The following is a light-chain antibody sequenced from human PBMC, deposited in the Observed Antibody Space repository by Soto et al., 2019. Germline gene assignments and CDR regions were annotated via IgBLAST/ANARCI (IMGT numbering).Light chain of an antibody. CDR1: ESISRH. Sequence: DIQMTQSPSSLSASVGDRVTITCRASESISRHLNWYQQKPGKSPNLLIYAASTLQNGVPSRFSSSGSGTDFTLTISSLQPEDFATYYCQQSSSTLSISFGQGTRLEIK. CDR2: AAS. V-gene: IGKV1-39*01. CDR3: QQSSSTLSIS. J-gene: IGKJ5*01.